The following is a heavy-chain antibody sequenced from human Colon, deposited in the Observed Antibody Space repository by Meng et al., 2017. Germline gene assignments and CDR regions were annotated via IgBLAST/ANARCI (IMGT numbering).Heavy chain of an antibody. Sequence: QVQLQESGPGLVRPSETLSLTCTVSGASVSDTNYAWSWIRQPPGKGLEWIRYGSTNHNPSLKSRVTISVDTSKNQFSLKLSSVTPADTAVYFCARDNLLTSGSRFCFDYWGQGALVTVSS. V-gene: IGHV4-61*01. D-gene: IGHD6-19*01. J-gene: IGHJ4*02. CDR3: ARDNLLTSGSRFCFDY. CDR2: GST. CDR1: GASVSDTNYA.